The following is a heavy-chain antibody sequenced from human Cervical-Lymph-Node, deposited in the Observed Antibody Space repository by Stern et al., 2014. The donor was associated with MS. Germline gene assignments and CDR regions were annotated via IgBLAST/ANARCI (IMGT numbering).Heavy chain of an antibody. Sequence: DQLVESGPGLVKPSETLSLSCTVSAGSIDTYYWSWIRQPPGKGLEWIGYIYYSGSTNYNPSLKSRVTMSVDMSKSQISLRLRSVTAADTAFYYCARNSFGYSRSFDPWGQGTLVTVSS. D-gene: IGHD5-18*01. V-gene: IGHV4-59*01. CDR3: ARNSFGYSRSFDP. J-gene: IGHJ5*02. CDR2: IYYSGST. CDR1: AGSIDTYY.